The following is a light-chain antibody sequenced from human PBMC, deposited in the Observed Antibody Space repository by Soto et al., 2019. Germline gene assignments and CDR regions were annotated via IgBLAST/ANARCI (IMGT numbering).Light chain of an antibody. J-gene: IGKJ1*01. CDR2: AAS. CDR3: LQDYIYPWT. V-gene: IGKV1-6*01. CDR1: QGIRND. Sequence: AIQMTQSPSFLSASVGDRVTITCRASQGIRNDVGWYQQKPGKAPKLLIYAASTLQSGVPSRFSGSGSGTDFTLTISSLQPEDFATYYCLQDYIYPWTFGQGTKVEIK.